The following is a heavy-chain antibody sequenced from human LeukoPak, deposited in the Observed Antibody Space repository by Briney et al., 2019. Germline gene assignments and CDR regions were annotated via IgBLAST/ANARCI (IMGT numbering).Heavy chain of an antibody. J-gene: IGHJ4*02. Sequence: GGSLRLSCAASGFTFSSYSMNWVRQAPGKGLEWDSSISSSSSYIYYADSVKGRFTISRDNAKNSLYLQMNSLRAEDTAVYYCARGTAAAGTDYWGQGTLVTVSS. D-gene: IGHD6-13*01. CDR3: ARGTAAAGTDY. V-gene: IGHV3-21*01. CDR2: ISSSSSYI. CDR1: GFTFSSYS.